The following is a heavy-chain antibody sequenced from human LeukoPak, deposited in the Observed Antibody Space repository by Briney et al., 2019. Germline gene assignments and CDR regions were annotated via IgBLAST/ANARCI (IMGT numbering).Heavy chain of an antibody. Sequence: SSETLSLTCTVSGGSISSYYWSWIRQPAGKGLEWIGRIYTSGSTNYNPSLKSRVTMSVDTSKNQFSLKLSSVTAADTAVYYCARGLYSSSWYYFDYWGQGTLVTVSS. V-gene: IGHV4-4*07. CDR1: GGSISSYY. D-gene: IGHD6-13*01. J-gene: IGHJ4*02. CDR3: ARGLYSSSWYYFDY. CDR2: IYTSGST.